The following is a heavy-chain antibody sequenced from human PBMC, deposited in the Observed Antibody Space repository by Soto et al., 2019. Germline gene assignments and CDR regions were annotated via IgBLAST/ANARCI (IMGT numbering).Heavy chain of an antibody. CDR2: IYYTGSI. Sequence: SETLSLTCTFSGSSISPFYWSWIRQPPGKGLEWIGYIYYTGSIKYNPSLKSRVTLSLGTSRNQLSLKLNPVTAADTAVYYCTRVGGYYGDYPNFDYWGPGTLVTVSS. CDR3: TRVGGYYGDYPNFDY. J-gene: IGHJ4*02. V-gene: IGHV4-59*01. CDR1: GSSISPFY. D-gene: IGHD4-17*01.